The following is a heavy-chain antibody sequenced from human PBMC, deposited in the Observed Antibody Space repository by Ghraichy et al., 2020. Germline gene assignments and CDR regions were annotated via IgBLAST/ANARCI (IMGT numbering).Heavy chain of an antibody. CDR2: IYHSGST. Sequence: SETLSLTCAVSGYSISSGYYWGWIRQPPGKGLEWIGSIYHSGSTYYNPSLKSRVTISVDTSKNQFSLKLSSVTAADTAVYYCASGVVTPDYWGQGTLVTVSS. D-gene: IGHD3-22*01. CDR1: GYSISSGYY. V-gene: IGHV4-38-2*01. CDR3: ASGVVTPDY. J-gene: IGHJ4*02.